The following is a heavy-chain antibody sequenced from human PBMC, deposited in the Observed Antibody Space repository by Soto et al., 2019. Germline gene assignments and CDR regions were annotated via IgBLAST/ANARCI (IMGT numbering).Heavy chain of an antibody. CDR1: GGSISSYY. Sequence: KTSETLSLTCTVSGGSISSYYWSWVRQPPGKGLEWIGYIYYSGSTNYNPSLKSRVTISVDTSKNQFSLKLSSVTAADTAVYYCARLRGGRYFDYWGQGTLVTVSS. CDR2: IYYSGST. V-gene: IGHV4-59*01. CDR3: ARLRGGRYFDY. J-gene: IGHJ4*02.